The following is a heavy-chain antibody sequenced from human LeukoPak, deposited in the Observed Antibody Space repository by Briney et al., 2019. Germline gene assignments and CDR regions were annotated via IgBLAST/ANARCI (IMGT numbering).Heavy chain of an antibody. D-gene: IGHD1-26*01. CDR3: ARAPIVGATSSAFDI. J-gene: IGHJ3*02. V-gene: IGHV3-11*04. CDR2: ISSSGSTI. Sequence: PGGSLRLSCAASGFTFSDYYMSWIRQAPGKGLEWVSYISSSGSTIYYADSVKGRFTISRDNAKNSLYLQMNSLRAEDTAVYYCARAPIVGATSSAFDIWGQGTMVTVSS. CDR1: GFTFSDYY.